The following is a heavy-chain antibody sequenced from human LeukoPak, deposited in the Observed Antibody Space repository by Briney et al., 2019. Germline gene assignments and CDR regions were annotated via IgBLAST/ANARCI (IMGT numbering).Heavy chain of an antibody. D-gene: IGHD3-10*01. Sequence: ASVKVSCKASGYTFTSYYIHWVRQAPGQGLEWMGGIIPIFGTANYAQKFQGRVTITADESTSTAYMELSSLRSEDTAVYYCAREVRTVRGALGYWGQGTLVTVSS. V-gene: IGHV1-69*13. J-gene: IGHJ4*02. CDR1: GYTFTSYY. CDR2: IIPIFGTA. CDR3: AREVRTVRGALGY.